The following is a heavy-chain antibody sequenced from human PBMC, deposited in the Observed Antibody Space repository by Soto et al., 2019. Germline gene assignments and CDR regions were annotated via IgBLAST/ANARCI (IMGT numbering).Heavy chain of an antibody. CDR3: ARAGYYDILTGYYNQVGMDV. D-gene: IGHD3-9*01. V-gene: IGHV3-21*01. CDR1: GITFNSYS. Sequence: RGSLRLSWAASGITFNSYSMNWVRQAPGKGLEWVSSISSVGAYIYYADSVKGRLTISRDNAKNTLYLQMNSLRAEDTAVYYCARAGYYDILTGYYNQVGMDVWGQGTTVTVSS. J-gene: IGHJ6*02. CDR2: ISSVGAYI.